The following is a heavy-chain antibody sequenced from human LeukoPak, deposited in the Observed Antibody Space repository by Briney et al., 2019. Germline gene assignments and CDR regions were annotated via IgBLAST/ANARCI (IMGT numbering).Heavy chain of an antibody. J-gene: IGHJ4*02. Sequence: ASVKVSCKASGYTFTNYGITWVRQAPGQGLEWVGWISASNGDTHYSEKFQDRITVTTDTSTSTAYMELRSLVSDDTAVYYCAREGAFGLYERGASDYFDYWGQGTLVTVSS. CDR2: ISASNGDT. CDR3: AREGAFGLYERGASDYFDY. V-gene: IGHV1-18*01. CDR1: GYTFTNYG. D-gene: IGHD3/OR15-3a*01.